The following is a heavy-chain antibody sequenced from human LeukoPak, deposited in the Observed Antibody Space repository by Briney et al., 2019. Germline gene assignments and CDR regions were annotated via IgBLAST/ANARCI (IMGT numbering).Heavy chain of an antibody. CDR2: IYYSGST. D-gene: IGHD2-2*01. CDR3: ARHPPSWRYCSSTSCYLRPNWFDP. J-gene: IGHJ5*02. V-gene: IGHV4-39*01. CDR1: GGSISSSSYY. Sequence: PSETLSLTCTVSGGSISSSSYYWGWIRQPPGKGLEWIGSIYYSGSTYYNPSLKSRVTISVDTSKNQFSLKLSSVTAADTAVYYCARHPPSWRYCSSTSCYLRPNWFDPWGQGTLVTVSS.